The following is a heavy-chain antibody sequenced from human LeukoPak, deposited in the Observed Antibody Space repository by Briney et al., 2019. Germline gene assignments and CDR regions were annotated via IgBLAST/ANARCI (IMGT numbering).Heavy chain of an antibody. J-gene: IGHJ5*02. V-gene: IGHV4-59*01. CDR2: IYYSGST. D-gene: IGHD2-15*01. CDR3: AREGQYCSGGSCYAPSNWFDP. Sequence: SETLSLTCTVSGGSISSYYWSWIRQPPGKGLEWIGYIYYSGSTNYNPSLKSRVTISVDTSKNQFSLKLSSVTAADTAVYYCAREGQYCSGGSCYAPSNWFDPWGQGTLVTVSS. CDR1: GGSISSYY.